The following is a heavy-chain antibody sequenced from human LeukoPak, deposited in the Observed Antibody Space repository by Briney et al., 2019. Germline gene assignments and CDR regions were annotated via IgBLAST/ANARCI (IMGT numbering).Heavy chain of an antibody. CDR1: GFTFSSYW. CDR3: AKDLHTSHCCLPFDY. Sequence: GGSLRLSCAASGFTFSSYWMNWARQAPGKGLEWVASINHNGNVNYYVDSVKGRFTISRDNAKNSLYLQMSNLRAEDTAVYFCAKDLHTSHCCLPFDYWGQGTLVTVSS. CDR2: INHNGNVN. D-gene: IGHD2-2*01. J-gene: IGHJ4*02. V-gene: IGHV3-7*03.